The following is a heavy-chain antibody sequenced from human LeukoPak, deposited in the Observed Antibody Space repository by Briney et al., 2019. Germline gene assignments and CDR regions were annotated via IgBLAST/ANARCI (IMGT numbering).Heavy chain of an antibody. Sequence: GASVKVSCKASGGAFSSYAISWVRQAPGQGLEWMGRIIPILGIANYAQKFQGRVTITADKSTSTAYMELSSLRSEDTAVYYCAILLFGVVISWGQGTLVTVSS. J-gene: IGHJ4*02. CDR2: IIPILGIA. D-gene: IGHD3-3*01. V-gene: IGHV1-69*04. CDR1: GGAFSSYA. CDR3: AILLFGVVIS.